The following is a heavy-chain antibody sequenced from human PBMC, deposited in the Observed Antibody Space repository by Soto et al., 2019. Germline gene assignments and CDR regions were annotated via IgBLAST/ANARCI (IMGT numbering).Heavy chain of an antibody. V-gene: IGHV4-34*01. CDR2: INHGGTT. J-gene: IGHJ6*02. D-gene: IGHD6-19*01. CDR3: ARARGRSSGWGTYYYYGLDV. CDR1: GGSFSGYY. Sequence: PSETLSLTCAVYGGSFSGYYWTWIRQPPGKGLEWIGQINHGGTTIYNPSLKSRVTMSIDTSKNQFSLRVTSVTAADTAVYYCARARGRSSGWGTYYYYGLDVWGQGTTATVSS.